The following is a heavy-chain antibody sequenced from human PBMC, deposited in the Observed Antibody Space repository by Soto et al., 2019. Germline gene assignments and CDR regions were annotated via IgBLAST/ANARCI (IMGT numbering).Heavy chain of an antibody. V-gene: IGHV3-23*01. CDR2: ISGSGGST. CDR1: GSTFSSYA. D-gene: IGHD6-13*01. J-gene: IGHJ4*02. CDR3: AKVDAAAGTGYFDY. Sequence: GGSLRLSCAASGSTFSSYAMSWVRQAPGKGLEWVSAISGSGGSTYYADSVKGRFTISRDNSKNTLYLQMNSLRAEDTAVYYCAKVDAAAGTGYFDYWGQGTLVTVSS.